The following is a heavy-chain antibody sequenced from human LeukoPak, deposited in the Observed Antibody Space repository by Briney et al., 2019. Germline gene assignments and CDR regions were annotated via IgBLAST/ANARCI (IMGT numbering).Heavy chain of an antibody. CDR3: AKRWGDGDYLYYGMDV. CDR1: GFTFSSDG. D-gene: IGHD4-17*01. V-gene: IGHV3-30*18. CDR2: ISYDGSDK. J-gene: IGHJ6*02. Sequence: GGSLRLSCAASGFTFSSDGMHWVRQAPGKGLEWVAVISYDGSDKYYADSVKGRFTISRDNSKNTLYLQMNSLRAEDTAVYYCAKRWGDGDYLYYGMDVWGQGTTVTVSS.